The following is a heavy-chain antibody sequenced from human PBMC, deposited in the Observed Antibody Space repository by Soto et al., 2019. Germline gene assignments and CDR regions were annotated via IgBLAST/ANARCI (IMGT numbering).Heavy chain of an antibody. CDR2: IIPIFGTA. Sequence: SVKFSCQASGGTFSSYAISWVRQAPGQALEWMGGIIPIFGTANYAQKFQGRVTITADESTSTAYMELSSLRSEDTAVYYCAATLLSLGELSSSYYGGMDVWGQGTTVTVSS. CDR1: GGTFSSYA. CDR3: AATLLSLGELSSSYYGGMDV. D-gene: IGHD3-16*02. V-gene: IGHV1-69*13. J-gene: IGHJ6*02.